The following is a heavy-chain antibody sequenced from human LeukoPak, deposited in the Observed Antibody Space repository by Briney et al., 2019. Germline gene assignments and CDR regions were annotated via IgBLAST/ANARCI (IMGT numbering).Heavy chain of an antibody. Sequence: ASVKVSCKASGGTFSSYAISWLRQAPGQGLEWMGRIIPILGIANYAQKFQGRVTITADKSTSTAYMELSSLRSEDTAVYYCASVGDVYSSGWSHFDYWGQGTLVTVSS. CDR3: ASVGDVYSSGWSHFDY. CDR2: IIPILGIA. V-gene: IGHV1-69*04. D-gene: IGHD6-19*01. CDR1: GGTFSSYA. J-gene: IGHJ4*02.